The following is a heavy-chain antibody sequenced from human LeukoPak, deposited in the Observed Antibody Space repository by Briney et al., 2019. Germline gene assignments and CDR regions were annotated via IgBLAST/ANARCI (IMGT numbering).Heavy chain of an antibody. CDR2: MNPNSGNT. CDR1: GYTFTSYD. D-gene: IGHD4-11*01. J-gene: IGHJ3*02. CDR3: ARWGQGTTKAFDI. V-gene: IGHV1-8*02. Sequence: ASVKVSCKASGYTFTSYDINWVRQATGQGLEWMGWMNPNSGNTGYAQKFQGRVTMTTDTSTSTAYMELRSLRSDDTAVYYCARWGQGTTKAFDIWGQGTMVTVSS.